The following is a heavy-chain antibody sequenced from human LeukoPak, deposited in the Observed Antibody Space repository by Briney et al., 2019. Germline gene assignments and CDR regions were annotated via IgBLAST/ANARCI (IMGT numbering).Heavy chain of an antibody. Sequence: GGSLRLSCAASGFTFSSNWMHWVRQGPGKGLVWVSRIDTEGSDTSYADSVKGRFTISRDNAKNTLYLQMNSLRVEDTAVYYCARDRYPAAREFDYWGQGTLVTVSS. CDR3: ARDRYPAAREFDY. V-gene: IGHV3-74*01. CDR2: IDTEGSDT. J-gene: IGHJ4*02. D-gene: IGHD2-2*01. CDR1: GFTFSSNW.